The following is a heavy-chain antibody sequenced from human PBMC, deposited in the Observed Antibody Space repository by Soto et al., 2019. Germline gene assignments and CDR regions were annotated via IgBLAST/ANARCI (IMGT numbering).Heavy chain of an antibody. J-gene: IGHJ6*03. V-gene: IGHV3-9*01. D-gene: IGHD2-15*01. CDR1: GFTFDDYA. CDR3: AKLSSGDASPVVVVAATPGSFYYMDV. Sequence: GGSLRLSCAASGFTFDDYAMHWVRQAPGKGLEWVSGISWNSGSIGYADSVKGRFTISRDNAKNSLYLQMNSLRAEDTALYYCAKLSSGDASPVVVVAATPGSFYYMDVWGKGTTVTVSS. CDR2: ISWNSGSI.